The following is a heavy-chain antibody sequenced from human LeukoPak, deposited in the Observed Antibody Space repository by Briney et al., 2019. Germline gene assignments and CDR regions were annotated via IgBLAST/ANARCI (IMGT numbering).Heavy chain of an antibody. Sequence: ASVKVSCKASGYTFTSYGISWVRQAPGQGLEWMGWISAYNGNTNYAQKLQGRVTITADKSTSTAYMELSSLRSEDTAVYYCARDLGAVEMATISDYWGQGTLVTVSS. V-gene: IGHV1-18*01. D-gene: IGHD5-24*01. J-gene: IGHJ4*02. CDR3: ARDLGAVEMATISDY. CDR2: ISAYNGNT. CDR1: GYTFTSYG.